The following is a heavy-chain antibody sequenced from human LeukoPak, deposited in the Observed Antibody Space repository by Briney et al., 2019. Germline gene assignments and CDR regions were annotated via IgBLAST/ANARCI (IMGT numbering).Heavy chain of an antibody. D-gene: IGHD5-18*01. Sequence: ASVKVSCKASGYTFTSYGISWVRQAPGQGLEWMGRINPNSGGTNYAQKFQGRVTMTRDTSISTAYMELSRLRSDDTAVYYCARLRGRRGYSYGSGYYFDYWGQGTLVTVSS. CDR1: GYTFTSYG. CDR2: INPNSGGT. J-gene: IGHJ4*02. V-gene: IGHV1-2*06. CDR3: ARLRGRRGYSYGSGYYFDY.